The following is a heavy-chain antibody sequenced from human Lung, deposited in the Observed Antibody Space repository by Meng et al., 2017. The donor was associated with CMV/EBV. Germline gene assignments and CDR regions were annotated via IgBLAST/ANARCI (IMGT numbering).Heavy chain of an antibody. CDR3: AGSRPGGGACDY. CDR2: IQVIGHT. CDR1: GASIKNYN. Sequence: QVQIQESGPGLVKPSEXLSVTCIVSGASIKNYNWNWVRQPAGQGLEWNGLIQVIGHTVYNPSLKSRVTVSLDASKSQFSLALNSVTAADTATYYCAGSRPGGGACDYWGQGILVTVSS. D-gene: IGHD3-16*01. V-gene: IGHV4-4*07. J-gene: IGHJ4*02.